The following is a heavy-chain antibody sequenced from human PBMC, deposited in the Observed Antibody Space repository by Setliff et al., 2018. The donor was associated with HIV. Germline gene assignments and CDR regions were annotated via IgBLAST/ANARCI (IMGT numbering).Heavy chain of an antibody. CDR2: IRNKAYGGTT. Sequence: GESLKISCTASGFTFGDYAMSWVRQAPGKGLEWVGFIRNKAYGGTTEYAASVKGRFTISRDDSKSIAYLQMNSLKTEDTAVYYCTREMGGSSSLVYYYYYMDVWGEGTTVTVSS. CDR3: TREMGGSSSLVYYYYYMDV. CDR1: GFTFGDYA. J-gene: IGHJ6*03. D-gene: IGHD6-6*01. V-gene: IGHV3-49*04.